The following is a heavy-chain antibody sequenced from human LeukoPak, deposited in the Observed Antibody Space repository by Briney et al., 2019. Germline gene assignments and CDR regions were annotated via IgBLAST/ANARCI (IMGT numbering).Heavy chain of an antibody. V-gene: IGHV4-59*01. CDR3: ARVRGSSSWYRWFDP. CDR2: IYYSGST. CDR1: GGSISSYY. J-gene: IGHJ5*02. Sequence: SETLSLTCTVSGGSISSYYWSWIRQPPGKGLEWIGYIYYSGSTNYNPSLKSRVTISVDTSKNQFSLKLSPVTAADTAVYYCARVRGSSSWYRWFDPWGQGTLVTVSS. D-gene: IGHD6-13*01.